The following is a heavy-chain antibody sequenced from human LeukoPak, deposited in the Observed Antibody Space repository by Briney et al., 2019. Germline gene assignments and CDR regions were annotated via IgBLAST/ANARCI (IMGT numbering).Heavy chain of an antibody. V-gene: IGHV4-59*08. CDR1: GGSFSGYY. CDR3: ASTMYSSGWSY. D-gene: IGHD6-19*01. CDR2: IYYSGST. Sequence: KTSETLSLTCAVYGGSFSGYYWSWIRQPPGKGLEWIGYIYYSGSTNYNPSLKSRVTISVDTSKNQFSLKLSSVTAADTAVYYCASTMYSSGWSYWGQGTLVTVSS. J-gene: IGHJ4*02.